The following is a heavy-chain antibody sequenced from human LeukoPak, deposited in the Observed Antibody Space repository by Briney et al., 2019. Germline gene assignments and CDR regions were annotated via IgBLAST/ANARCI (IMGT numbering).Heavy chain of an antibody. CDR2: IYPGDSDT. CDR1: GYSFTSYW. V-gene: IGHV5-51*01. D-gene: IGHD3-10*01. Sequence: GESLKISCKGSGYSFTSYWIGWVRQMPGKGLEWMGIIYPGDSDTRYSPSFQGQVTISADKSISTAYLQWSSLKASDTAMYYCARDRVRGVRNNYYYGMDVWGQGTTVTVSS. J-gene: IGHJ6*02. CDR3: ARDRVRGVRNNYYYGMDV.